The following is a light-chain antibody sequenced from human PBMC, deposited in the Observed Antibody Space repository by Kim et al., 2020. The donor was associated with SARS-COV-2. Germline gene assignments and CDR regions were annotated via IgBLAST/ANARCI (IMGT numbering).Light chain of an antibody. V-gene: IGLV3-21*04. CDR2: YDS. CDR3: QVWDGSSDQGV. J-gene: IGLJ3*02. CDR1: NIGSKS. Sequence: SYELTQPPSVSVAPGKTARITCGGNNIGSKSVHWYQQKPGQAPVLVIYYDSDRPSGIPERFSGSNSGNTATLTISRVEAGDEADYYCQVWDGSSDQGVFG.